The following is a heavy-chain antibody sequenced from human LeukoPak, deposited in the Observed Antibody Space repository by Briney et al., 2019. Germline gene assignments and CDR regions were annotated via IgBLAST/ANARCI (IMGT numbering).Heavy chain of an antibody. V-gene: IGHV4-61*02. J-gene: IGHJ6*02. CDR1: GGSISSGSYY. CDR2: IYTSGST. D-gene: IGHD5-18*01. CDR3: ARDLEAVGQLWLRYYYYGMGV. Sequence: PSETLSLTCTVSGGSISSGSYYWSWIRQPAGKGLEWIGRIYTSGSTNYNPSLKSRVTISVDTSKNQFSLKLSSVTAADTAVYYCARDLEAVGQLWLRYYYYGMGVWGQGTTVTVSS.